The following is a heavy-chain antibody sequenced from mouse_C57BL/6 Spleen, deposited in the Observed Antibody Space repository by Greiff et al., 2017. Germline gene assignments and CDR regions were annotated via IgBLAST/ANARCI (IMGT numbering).Heavy chain of an antibody. D-gene: IGHD2-3*01. J-gene: IGHJ1*03. CDR2: SRNKANDYTT. Sequence: EVKVVESGGGLVQSGRSLRLSCATSGFTFSDFYMEWVRQAPGKGLEWIAASRNKANDYTTEYSASVKGRFIVSRDTSQSILYLQMNALRAEDTAIYYCARDAVDGYHWYFDVWGTGTTVTVSA. CDR1: GFTFSDFY. CDR3: ARDAVDGYHWYFDV. V-gene: IGHV7-1*01.